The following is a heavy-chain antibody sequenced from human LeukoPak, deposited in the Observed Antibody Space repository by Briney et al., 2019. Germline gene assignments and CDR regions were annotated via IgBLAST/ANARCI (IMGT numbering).Heavy chain of an antibody. D-gene: IGHD3-22*01. V-gene: IGHV1-18*01. Sequence: ASVKVSCKASGYTFTSYGISWVRQAPGQGLEWMGWISAYNGNTNYAQKLQGRVTMTTDTSTSTAYMELRSLRSEDTAVYYCARDGFYDSSGYYSYYFDYWGQGTLVTVSS. CDR3: ARDGFYDSSGYYSYYFDY. CDR2: ISAYNGNT. J-gene: IGHJ4*02. CDR1: GYTFTSYG.